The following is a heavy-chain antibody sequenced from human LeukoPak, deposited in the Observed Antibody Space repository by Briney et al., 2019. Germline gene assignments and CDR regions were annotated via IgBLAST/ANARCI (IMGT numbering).Heavy chain of an antibody. Sequence: GGSLRLSCAASGFTFSSYEMNWVRLTPGKGLEWVSSITSSSTYTFYADSVKGRFTISRDNAKNSLDLEMNGLRADDTAVYYCAKDGGTHFDHWGQGTLVTVSS. J-gene: IGHJ4*02. CDR1: GFTFSSYE. D-gene: IGHD1-26*01. V-gene: IGHV3-21*01. CDR3: AKDGGTHFDH. CDR2: ITSSSTYT.